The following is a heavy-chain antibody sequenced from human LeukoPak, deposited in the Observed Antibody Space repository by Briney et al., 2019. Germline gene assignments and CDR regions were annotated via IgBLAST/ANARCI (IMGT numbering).Heavy chain of an antibody. J-gene: IGHJ6*02. CDR2: IYYSGST. Sequence: SETLSLTCTVSGGSISSYYWSWIRQPPVKGLEWIGYIYYSGSTNYNPSLKSRVTISVDTSKNQFSLKLSSVTATDTAVYYCAREGNYGSGMDVWGQGTTVTVSS. D-gene: IGHD3-10*01. V-gene: IGHV4-59*01. CDR1: GGSISSYY. CDR3: AREGNYGSGMDV.